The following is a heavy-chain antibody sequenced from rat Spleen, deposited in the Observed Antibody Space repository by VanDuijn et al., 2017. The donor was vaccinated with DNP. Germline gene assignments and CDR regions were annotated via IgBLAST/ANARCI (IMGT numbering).Heavy chain of an antibody. J-gene: IGHJ4*01. CDR2: ITGSGGGT. D-gene: IGHD3-1*01. V-gene: IGHV5-31*01. CDR3: ATHPAMDA. CDR1: GFTFSSYW. Sequence: EVQLVETGGGLVQSGRSLKLSCIASGFTFSSYWMFWIRQVPGKGLEWVASITGSGGGTYYPDSVKGRFTISRDNAKSTLYLQMDSLRSEDTATYYCATHPAMDAWGQGTSVTVSS.